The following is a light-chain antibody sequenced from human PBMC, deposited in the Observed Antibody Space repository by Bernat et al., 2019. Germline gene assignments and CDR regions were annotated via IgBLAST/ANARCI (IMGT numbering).Light chain of an antibody. CDR2: RNN. Sequence: QSVLTHPPSASGTPGQRVTISCSVSSSNIGSNYVYWYQQLPGTAPKLLIYRNNERPSGVPDRISGSKSGTSASLPISGLRSEDEADYYCTAWDDSLSAYVFGTGTKVAVL. J-gene: IGLJ1*01. CDR3: TAWDDSLSAYV. V-gene: IGLV1-47*01. CDR1: SSNIGSNY.